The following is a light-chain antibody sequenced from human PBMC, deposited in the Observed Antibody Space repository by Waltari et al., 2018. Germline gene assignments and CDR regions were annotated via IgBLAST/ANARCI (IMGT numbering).Light chain of an antibody. CDR1: SSDVGGYNY. CDR2: DVS. CDR3: SSYTSSSTWV. Sequence: QSALTQPASVSGSPGQSITISCTGTSSDVGGYNYVSWYQQHPGKAPKLMIYDVSKRPSGGSNRFSGSKSGNTASLTISGLQAEDEADYSCSSYTSSSTWVVGGGTKLTVL. V-gene: IGLV2-14*03. J-gene: IGLJ3*02.